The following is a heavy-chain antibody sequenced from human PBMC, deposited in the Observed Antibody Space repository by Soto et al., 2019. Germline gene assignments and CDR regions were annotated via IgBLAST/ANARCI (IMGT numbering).Heavy chain of an antibody. CDR3: ARQLLWFGELLPYYFDY. V-gene: IGHV4-39*01. D-gene: IGHD3-10*01. Sequence: SETLSLTCTVSGGSISSSSYYWGWIRQPPGKGLEWIGSIYYSGSTYYNPSLKSRVTISVDTSKNQFSLKLSSVTAADTAVYYCARQLLWFGELLPYYFDYWGQGTLVTVS. CDR1: GGSISSSSYY. J-gene: IGHJ4*02. CDR2: IYYSGST.